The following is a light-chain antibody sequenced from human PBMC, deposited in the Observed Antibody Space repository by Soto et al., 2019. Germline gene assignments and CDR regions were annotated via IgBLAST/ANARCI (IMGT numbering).Light chain of an antibody. J-gene: IGKJ2*01. V-gene: IGKV3-15*01. CDR2: GAS. CDR3: QQYHNWPPQYT. CDR1: QTVSSN. Sequence: EIVMTQSPATLSVSPGERATLSCRASQTVSSNLAWYQQKPGQAPRLLIHGASTRATGVPARFSCSGSGTEFTLTITSLQSEDFAVYYCQQYHNWPPQYTFGQGTKLQIK.